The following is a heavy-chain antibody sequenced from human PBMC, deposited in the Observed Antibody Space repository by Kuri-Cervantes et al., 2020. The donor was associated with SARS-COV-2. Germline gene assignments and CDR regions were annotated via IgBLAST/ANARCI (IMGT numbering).Heavy chain of an antibody. J-gene: IGHJ4*02. V-gene: IGHV3-21*01. D-gene: IGHD5/OR15-5a*01. CDR3: ARGESTISLDY. Sequence: LSLTCADSGFTFSSYSMNWVRQAPGKGLEWFSYISSSSSYIYYADSVKGRFTISRDNAKNSLYLQMNSLRAEDTAVYYCARGESTISLDYWGQGTLVTVSS. CDR2: ISSSSSYI. CDR1: GFTFSSYS.